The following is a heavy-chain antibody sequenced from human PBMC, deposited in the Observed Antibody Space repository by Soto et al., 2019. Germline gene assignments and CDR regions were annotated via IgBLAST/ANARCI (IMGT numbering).Heavy chain of an antibody. D-gene: IGHD6-6*01. J-gene: IGHJ4*02. V-gene: IGHV3-21*01. CDR3: AKVLGSSSSPAGFDY. CDR2: ISSSSSYI. Sequence: EVQLVESGGGLVQPGGSLRLSCAASGFTFSSYSMNWVRQAPGKGLEWVSSISSSSSYIYYADSVKGRFTISRDNAKNSLYLQMNSLRAEDTAVYYCAKVLGSSSSPAGFDYWGQGTLVTVSS. CDR1: GFTFSSYS.